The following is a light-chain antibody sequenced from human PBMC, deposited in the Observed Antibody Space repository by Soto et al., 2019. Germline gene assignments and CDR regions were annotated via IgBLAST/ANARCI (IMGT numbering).Light chain of an antibody. CDR3: CSHAGNNNYV. CDR1: SSNIGNNA. Sequence: QSVLTQPPSVSEAPRQRVTISCSGSSSNIGNNAVSWYQQHPGKAPKLIIYAVSNRPSGVPDRFSGSKSGNTASLTISGLRAEDEADYYCCSHAGNNNYVFGTGTKLTVL. V-gene: IGLV1-36*01. J-gene: IGLJ1*01. CDR2: AVS.